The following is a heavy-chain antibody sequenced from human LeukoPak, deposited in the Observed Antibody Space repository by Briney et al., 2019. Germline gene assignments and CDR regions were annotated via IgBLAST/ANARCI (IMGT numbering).Heavy chain of an antibody. Sequence: GSLRLSCEASGFTFSSYWMGWVRQAPGKGLEWVANIKQDGSDKYYVDSVKGRFNISRDNGKNSVFLQMDSLRAEDTAVYYCARDADDHGDSFDYWGQGALVTVSS. J-gene: IGHJ4*02. CDR1: GFTFSSYW. V-gene: IGHV3-7*01. CDR3: ARDADDHGDSFDY. D-gene: IGHD4-17*01. CDR2: IKQDGSDK.